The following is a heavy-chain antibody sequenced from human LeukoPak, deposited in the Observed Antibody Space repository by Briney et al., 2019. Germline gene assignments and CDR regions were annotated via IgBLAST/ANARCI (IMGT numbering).Heavy chain of an antibody. CDR2: IYSGGST. CDR3: ATDYGGNNY. V-gene: IGHV3-53*01. CDR1: GFTLSNFA. J-gene: IGHJ4*02. Sequence: PGGSLRLSCAASGFTLSNFAMTWVRQAPGKGLEWVSVIYSGGSTYYADSVKGRFTISRDNSKNTLYLQMNSLRAEDTAVYYCATDYGGNNYWGQGTLVTVSS. D-gene: IGHD4-23*01.